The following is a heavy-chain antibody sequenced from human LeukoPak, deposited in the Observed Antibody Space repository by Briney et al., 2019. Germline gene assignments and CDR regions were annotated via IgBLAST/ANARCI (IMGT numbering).Heavy chain of an antibody. Sequence: GGSLRLSCAASGFTFSSYNMNWVRQAPGKGLEWVSSITSGSSYIYYADSVKGRFTISRDNAKNSLYLQMNSLRAEDTAAYYCARDLYSGSYGNYYYYFMDVWGKGTTVTISS. J-gene: IGHJ6*03. V-gene: IGHV3-21*01. CDR3: ARDLYSGSYGNYYYYFMDV. CDR1: GFTFSSYN. CDR2: ITSGSSYI. D-gene: IGHD1-26*01.